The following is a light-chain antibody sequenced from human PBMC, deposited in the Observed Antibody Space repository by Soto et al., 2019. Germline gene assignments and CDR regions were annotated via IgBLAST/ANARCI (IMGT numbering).Light chain of an antibody. CDR1: SSDVGSSNG. CDR2: DVS. J-gene: IGLJ1*01. Sequence: QSVLTQPPSVSGSPGESVTISCTGTSSDVGSSNGVSWYQQPPGTAPKLMIYDVSNRPSGVPDRFSGSKSGNTASLTISGLPAEDEADYYCSSYTSSSTYVFGTGTKVTVL. CDR3: SSYTSSSTYV. V-gene: IGLV2-18*02.